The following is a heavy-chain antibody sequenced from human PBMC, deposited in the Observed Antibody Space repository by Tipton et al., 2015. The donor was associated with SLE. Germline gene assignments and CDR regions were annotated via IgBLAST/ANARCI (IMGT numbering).Heavy chain of an antibody. V-gene: IGHV4-39*07. J-gene: IGHJ4*02. CDR1: GGSISSSSYY. CDR2: IYYSGST. CDR3: ARIVAAAGTRYFDY. Sequence: TLSLTCTVSGGSISSSSYYWGWNRQPPGKGLEWIGSIYYSGSTYYNPSLRSRVTISVDTSKNQFSLKLSSVTAADTAVYYCARIVAAAGTRYFDYWGQGTLVTVSS. D-gene: IGHD6-13*01.